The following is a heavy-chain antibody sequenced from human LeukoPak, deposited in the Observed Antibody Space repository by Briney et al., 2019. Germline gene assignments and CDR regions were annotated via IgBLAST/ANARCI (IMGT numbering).Heavy chain of an antibody. D-gene: IGHD3-10*01. CDR1: GFTFSSYA. V-gene: IGHV3-30-3*01. Sequence: GGSLRLSCAASGFTFSSYAMHWVRQAPGKGLEWVAVISYDGSNKYYGDSVKGRSTISRDNSKNTLYLQMNSLRAEDTAVYYCARWVIDTGISYFYYYMDVWGKGITVTISS. J-gene: IGHJ6*03. CDR3: ARWVIDTGISYFYYYMDV. CDR2: ISYDGSNK.